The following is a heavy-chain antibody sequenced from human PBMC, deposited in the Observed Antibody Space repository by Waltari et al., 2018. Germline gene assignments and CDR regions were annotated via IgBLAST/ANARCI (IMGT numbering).Heavy chain of an antibody. Sequence: EVQLLESGGGLVQPGGSLRLSCAASGFTFISYAMTWVRQAPGKGLEGVSSIGGPALTTFYADSVKGRFSVSRDNSKNTLYLQITGLRADDTAVYYCAKAGGIAAAEFQFDFWGRGTLVTVSS. D-gene: IGHD6-13*01. V-gene: IGHV3-23*01. CDR3: AKAGGIAAAEFQFDF. J-gene: IGHJ4*02. CDR2: IGGPALTT. CDR1: GFTFISYA.